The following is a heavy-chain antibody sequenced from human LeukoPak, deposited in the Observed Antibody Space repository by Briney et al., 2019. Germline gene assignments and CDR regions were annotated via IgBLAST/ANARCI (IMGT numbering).Heavy chain of an antibody. Sequence: GASVKVSCKASGYSFADYYMHWVRQAPGQGLEWMGWIKPNSGGTRSAQKFQGRVTMTRDTSISTAYMELSSLRYDDTAVYYCASRYKNIPRKGPVDYWGQGTLVTVSS. V-gene: IGHV1-2*02. CDR3: ASRYKNIPRKGPVDY. CDR2: IKPNSGGT. D-gene: IGHD2/OR15-2a*01. J-gene: IGHJ4*02. CDR1: GYSFADYY.